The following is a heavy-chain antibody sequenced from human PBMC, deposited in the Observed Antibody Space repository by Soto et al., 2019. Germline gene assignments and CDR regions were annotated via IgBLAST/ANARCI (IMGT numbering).Heavy chain of an antibody. CDR1: GYTFTSYG. V-gene: IGHV1-18*04. CDR2: ISAYNGNT. Sequence: GASVKVSCKASGYTFTSYGISWVRQAPGQGLEWMGWISAYNGNTNYAQKLQGRVTMTTDTSTSTAYMELRSLRSDDTAVYYCARDSPSPYYYDSSGYGLFDYWGQGTLVTVS. CDR3: ARDSPSPYYYDSSGYGLFDY. J-gene: IGHJ4*02. D-gene: IGHD3-22*01.